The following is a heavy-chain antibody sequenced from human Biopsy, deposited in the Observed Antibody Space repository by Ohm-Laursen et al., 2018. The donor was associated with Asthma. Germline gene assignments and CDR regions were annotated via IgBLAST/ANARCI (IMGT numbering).Heavy chain of an antibody. Sequence: GTLSLTCSLSGGSGGYMKSGNYYWGWIRQSPGKGLEWVGSIYYSGRTYYNPSLESRVTISADTSKNHFSRKVTSVTAADTAVYYCARAVSSSSYWYFDLWGRGDLVTISS. CDR3: ARAVSSSSYWYFDL. J-gene: IGHJ2*01. V-gene: IGHV4-39*02. CDR1: GGSGGYMKSGNYY. CDR2: IYYSGRT. D-gene: IGHD6-6*01.